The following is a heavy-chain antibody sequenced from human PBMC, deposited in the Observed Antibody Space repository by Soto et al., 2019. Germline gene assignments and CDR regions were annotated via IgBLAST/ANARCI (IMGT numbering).Heavy chain of an antibody. CDR1: GFRFSDYG. D-gene: IGHD3-16*01. V-gene: IGHV1-18*01. J-gene: IGHJ3*01. Sequence: ASVKGSCKASGFRFSDYGFNWLRQAPGQGLEWMGWISAFNGNTETAQGLQDRVTMTTDSSTTTAHMDLTNLTTDDTAIYYCARSYYLADAFDVRGQGTMVTVSS. CDR3: ARSYYLADAFDV. CDR2: ISAFNGNT.